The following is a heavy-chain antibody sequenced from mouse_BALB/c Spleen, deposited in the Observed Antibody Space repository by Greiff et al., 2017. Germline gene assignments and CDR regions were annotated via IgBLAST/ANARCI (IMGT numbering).Heavy chain of an antibody. Sequence: EVKVVESGGGLVQPGGSRKLSCAASGFTFSSFGMHWVRQAPEKGLEWVAYISSGSSTIYYADTVKGRFTISRDNPKNTLFLQMTSLRSEDTAMYYCAREGVPWFAYWGQGTLVTVSA. V-gene: IGHV5-17*02. CDR3: AREGVPWFAY. J-gene: IGHJ3*01. CDR2: ISSGSSTI. CDR1: GFTFSSFG.